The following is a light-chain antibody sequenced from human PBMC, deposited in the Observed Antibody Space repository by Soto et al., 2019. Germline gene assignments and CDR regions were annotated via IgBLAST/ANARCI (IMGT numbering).Light chain of an antibody. CDR2: AAS. CDR3: QQLNSYPQNT. CDR1: QGISSY. Sequence: DIQLTQSPSFLSASVGDRVTITCRASQGISSYLAWYQQKPGKAPKLLIYAASTLQSGVPSRFSGSGSGTAFTLTISSLQPEDFATYYCQQLNSYPQNTFGQGTKLEIK. J-gene: IGKJ2*01. V-gene: IGKV1-9*01.